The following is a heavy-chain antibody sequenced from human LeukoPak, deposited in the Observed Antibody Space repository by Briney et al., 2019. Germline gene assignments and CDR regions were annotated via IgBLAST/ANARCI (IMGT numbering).Heavy chain of an antibody. CDR3: ARDFYYDNSGAFDI. Sequence: ASVKVSCKASGYTFTGYYMHWVRQAPGQGLEWMGWINPNSGGTNYAQKFQGRVTMTRDTSISTTYMELSRLRSDDTAVYYCARDFYYDNSGAFDIWGQGTMVTVSS. V-gene: IGHV1-2*02. CDR2: INPNSGGT. D-gene: IGHD3-22*01. J-gene: IGHJ3*02. CDR1: GYTFTGYY.